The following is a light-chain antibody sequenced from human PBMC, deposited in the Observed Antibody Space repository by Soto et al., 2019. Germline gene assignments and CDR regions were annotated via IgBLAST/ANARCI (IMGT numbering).Light chain of an antibody. J-gene: IGKJ5*01. Sequence: EIVLTQSPGTLSLSPGDRAPLSCRARQSVSSSYLAWYQQKPGQAPSLLIYGASRRATGIPDRFSGSGSGTDFTLTISRLEPEDFAVYYCQQYDSSPITFGQGTRLEIK. V-gene: IGKV3-20*01. CDR2: GAS. CDR1: QSVSSSY. CDR3: QQYDSSPIT.